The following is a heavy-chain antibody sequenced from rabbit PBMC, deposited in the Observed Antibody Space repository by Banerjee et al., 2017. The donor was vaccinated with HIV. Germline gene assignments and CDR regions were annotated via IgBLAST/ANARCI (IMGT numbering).Heavy chain of an antibody. J-gene: IGHJ4*01. CDR2: IYTGSGHT. CDR3: AREDISVWGFNL. Sequence: QQLEESGGDLVKPGASLTLTCTASGFTISSGYDMCWVRQAPGKGLEWIGCIYTGSGHTYYASWAKGRFTISKTSSTTVTLQMTSLTAADTATYFCAREDISVWGFNLWGQGTLVTVS. CDR1: GFTISSGYD. V-gene: IGHV1S40*01. D-gene: IGHD4-1*01.